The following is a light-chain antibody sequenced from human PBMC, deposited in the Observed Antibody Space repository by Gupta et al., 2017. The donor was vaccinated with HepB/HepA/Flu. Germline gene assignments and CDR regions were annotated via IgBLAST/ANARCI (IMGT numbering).Light chain of an antibody. Sequence: QSVLTQPPSASGTPGQRVTISCSGSSSNIGSNTVNWYTRRPGTAPKLLIYSNNQRPSGVPDRFSGSRSDTSASLAISGVQSEDEADYYCATWDDSLNGKVFGGGTKLTVL. CDR3: ATWDDSLNGKV. V-gene: IGLV1-44*01. CDR2: SNN. J-gene: IGLJ2*01. CDR1: SSNIGSNT.